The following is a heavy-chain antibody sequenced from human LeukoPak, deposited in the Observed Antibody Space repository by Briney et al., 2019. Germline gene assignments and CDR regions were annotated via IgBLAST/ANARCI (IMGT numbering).Heavy chain of an antibody. CDR3: ARGGRGYSYGLAFDY. J-gene: IGHJ4*02. Sequence: GGSLRLSCAASGFTFSSYAMSWVRQAPGKGLEWVSAISGSGGSTYYADSVKGRFTISRDNSKNTLYLQMNSLRAEDTAVYYCARGGRGYSYGLAFDYWGQGTLVTVSS. D-gene: IGHD5-18*01. CDR1: GFTFSSYA. CDR2: ISGSGGST. V-gene: IGHV3-23*01.